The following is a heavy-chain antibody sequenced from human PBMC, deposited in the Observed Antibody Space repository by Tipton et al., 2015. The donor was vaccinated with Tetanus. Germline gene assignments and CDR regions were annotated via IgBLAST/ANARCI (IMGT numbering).Heavy chain of an antibody. CDR1: GFTFSSYA. Sequence: SLRLSCAASGFTFSSYAMHWVRQAPGKGLEWVAVISYDGSNKYYADSVKGRFTISRDNSKNTLYLQMNSLRAEDTAVYYCAKEGFDPWGQGTLVTVSS. V-gene: IGHV3-30*04. CDR2: ISYDGSNK. CDR3: AKEGFDP. J-gene: IGHJ5*02.